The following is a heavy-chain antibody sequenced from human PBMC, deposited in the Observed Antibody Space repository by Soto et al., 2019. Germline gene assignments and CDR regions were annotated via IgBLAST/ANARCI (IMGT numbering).Heavy chain of an antibody. Sequence: GGSLRLSCAASGFTFSSYSMNWVRQAPGKGLEWVSSISSSSSYIYYADSVKGRFTISRDNAKNSLYLQMNSLRAEDTAVYYCASDQAPTYYYDSNGYPFDYWGQGTLVTVSS. CDR3: ASDQAPTYYYDSNGYPFDY. V-gene: IGHV3-21*01. CDR2: ISSSSSYI. J-gene: IGHJ4*02. D-gene: IGHD3-22*01. CDR1: GFTFSSYS.